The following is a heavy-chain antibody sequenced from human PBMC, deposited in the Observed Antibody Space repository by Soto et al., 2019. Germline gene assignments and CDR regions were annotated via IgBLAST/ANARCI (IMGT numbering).Heavy chain of an antibody. CDR3: ARDRRGGYYYYYGMDV. V-gene: IGHV1-69*13. CDR2: IIAIFGTA. D-gene: IGHD3-16*01. J-gene: IGHJ6*02. CDR1: GGTFSSYA. Sequence: SVKVSCKASGGTFSSYAISWVRQAPGQGLEWMGGIIAIFGTANYAQKFQGRVTITADESTSTAYMELSSLRSEDTAVYYCARDRRGGYYYYYGMDVWRQGTTVTVSS.